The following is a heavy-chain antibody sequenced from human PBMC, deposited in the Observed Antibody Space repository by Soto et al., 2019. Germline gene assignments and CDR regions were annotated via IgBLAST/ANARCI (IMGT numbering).Heavy chain of an antibody. CDR1: GYTVSSYC. CDR2: INPSGGST. CDR3: ARRGVIENSEYYYYYYYMDV. J-gene: IGHJ6*03. V-gene: IGHV1-46*03. Sequence: ASLKGSCEGSGYTVSSYCRHWVRQAPGQGLEWMGIINPSGGSTSYAQKFQGRVTMTRDTSTSTVYMELSSLRSEDTAVYYCARRGVIENSEYYYYYYYMDVWGKGTTVTVSS.